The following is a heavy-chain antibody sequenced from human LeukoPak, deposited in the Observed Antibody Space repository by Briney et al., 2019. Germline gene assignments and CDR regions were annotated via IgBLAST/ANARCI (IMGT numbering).Heavy chain of an antibody. V-gene: IGHV3-7*01. Sequence: GGSLRLSCAASGFTFSSYWMSWVRQAPGKGLEWVANIKQDGSEKYYVDSVKGRFTISRDNAKNSLYLQMNSLRAEDTAVYYCVTTIFGVPKDYWGQGTLVTVSS. CDR2: IKQDGSEK. J-gene: IGHJ4*02. CDR1: GFTFSSYW. D-gene: IGHD3-3*01. CDR3: VTTIFGVPKDY.